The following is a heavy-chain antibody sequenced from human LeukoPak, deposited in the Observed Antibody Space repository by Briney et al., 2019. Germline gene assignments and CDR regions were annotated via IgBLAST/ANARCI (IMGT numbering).Heavy chain of an antibody. D-gene: IGHD5-12*01. CDR3: ARSRSGYDLVKYYFDY. Sequence: GESLKISCKGSGYSFTSYWIGWVRQMPGKGLEWMGIIYPGDSDTRYSPSFQGQVTISADKSISTAYLQWSSLKASDTAMYYCARSRSGYDLVKYYFDYWGQGTLVTVSS. CDR2: IYPGDSDT. J-gene: IGHJ4*02. V-gene: IGHV5-51*01. CDR1: GYSFTSYW.